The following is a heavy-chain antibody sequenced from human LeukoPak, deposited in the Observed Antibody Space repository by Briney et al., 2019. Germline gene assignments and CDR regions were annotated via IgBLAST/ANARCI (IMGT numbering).Heavy chain of an antibody. CDR2: INPKSGCT. CDR1: GYTFTSYD. D-gene: IGHD3-10*01. J-gene: IGHJ6*03. V-gene: IGHV1-2*02. CDR3: ARDSPITMVRGVYYYYMDV. Sequence: ASVKVSGKAAGYTFTSYDINWVRQAAGQGGEGRGWINPKSGCTNYAQKFQGRVTMTRDTSISTAYMELSRLRSDDTAVYYCARDSPITMVRGVYYYYMDVWGKGTTVTVSS.